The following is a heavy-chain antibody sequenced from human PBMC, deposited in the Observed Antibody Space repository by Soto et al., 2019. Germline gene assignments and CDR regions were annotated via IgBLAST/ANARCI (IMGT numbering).Heavy chain of an antibody. J-gene: IGHJ6*03. V-gene: IGHV3-66*01. Sequence: SLRLSCAASGFTVSSNYMSWVRQAPGKGLERVSIINSGGSTYYADSVKGRFTISRDNAKNSLYLQMNSLRAEDTAVYYCATPTPGIAAAGSGIHYYYYYMDVWGKGTTVTVSS. CDR3: ATPTPGIAAAGSGIHYYYYYMDV. D-gene: IGHD6-13*01. CDR2: INSGGST. CDR1: GFTVSSNY.